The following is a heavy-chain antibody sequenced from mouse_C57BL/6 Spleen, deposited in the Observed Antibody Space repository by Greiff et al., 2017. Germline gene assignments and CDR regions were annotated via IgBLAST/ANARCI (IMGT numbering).Heavy chain of an antibody. CDR2: ISYDGSN. Sequence: EVKLEESGPGLVKPPQSLSLTCSVTGYSITSGYYWNWIRQFPGNKLEWMGYISYDGSNNYNPSLKNRISITRDTSKNQFFLKLNSVTTEDTATYYCATYDYDDYYAMDYWGQGTSVTVSS. V-gene: IGHV3-6*01. CDR1: GYSITSGYY. J-gene: IGHJ4*01. CDR3: ATYDYDDYYAMDY. D-gene: IGHD2-4*01.